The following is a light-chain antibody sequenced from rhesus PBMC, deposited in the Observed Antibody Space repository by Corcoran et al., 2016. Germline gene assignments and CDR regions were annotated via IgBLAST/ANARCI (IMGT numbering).Light chain of an antibody. Sequence: DIQMTQSPSSLSASVGDTVTITCRASQGISRYLNWFQQKPPKAPKLLFYAASSLERGVPSRFSGSGSGTELPLTFSSLQPEEFAAYYCLQHNSYPHSFGQGTKVEIK. CDR3: LQHNSYPHS. CDR2: AAS. CDR1: QGISRY. V-gene: IGKV1-28*01. J-gene: IGKJ2*01.